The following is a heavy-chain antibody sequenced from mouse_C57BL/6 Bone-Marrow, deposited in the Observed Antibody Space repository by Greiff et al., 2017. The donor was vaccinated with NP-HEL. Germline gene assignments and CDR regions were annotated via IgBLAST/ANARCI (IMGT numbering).Heavy chain of an antibody. CDR2: ISSGGDYI. J-gene: IGHJ3*01. V-gene: IGHV5-9-1*02. CDR1: GFTFSSYA. D-gene: IGHD2-4*01. Sequence: EVKLVESGEGLVKPGGSLKLSCAASGFTFSSYAMSWVRQTPEKRLEWVAYISSGGDYIYYADTVKGRFTISRDNARNTLYLQMSSLKSEDTAMYYCTRERLSAWFAYWGQGTLVTVSA. CDR3: TRERLSAWFAY.